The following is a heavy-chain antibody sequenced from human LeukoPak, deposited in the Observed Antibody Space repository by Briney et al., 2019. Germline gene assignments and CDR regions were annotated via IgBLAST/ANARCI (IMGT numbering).Heavy chain of an antibody. CDR3: AREGAAGGKMQYCLDY. Sequence: GGSLRLSCRPSGFTFSSYGMQWARQAPGKGLEWVADISDDGTTKYYADSVKGRFTISRDNSKNTLYLEMNSLRAEDTAVYYCAREGAAGGKMQYCLDYWGRGTLVTVSS. V-gene: IGHV3-30*03. CDR2: ISDDGTTK. CDR1: GFTFSSYG. D-gene: IGHD6-13*01. J-gene: IGHJ4*02.